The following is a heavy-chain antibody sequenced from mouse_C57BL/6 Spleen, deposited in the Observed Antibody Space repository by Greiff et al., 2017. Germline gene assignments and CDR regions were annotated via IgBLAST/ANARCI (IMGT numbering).Heavy chain of an antibody. V-gene: IGHV1-53*01. CDR1: GYTFTSYW. Sequence: QVQLQHPGTELVKPGASVKLSCKASGYTFTSYWMHWVKQRPGQGLEWIGNINPSNGGTNYNEKFKSKATLTVDKSSSTAYMQLSSLTSEDSAVXSCARSIYYGNQYYYAMDDWGQGTSVTVSS. J-gene: IGHJ4*01. CDR3: ARSIYYGNQYYYAMDD. D-gene: IGHD2-1*01. CDR2: INPSNGGT.